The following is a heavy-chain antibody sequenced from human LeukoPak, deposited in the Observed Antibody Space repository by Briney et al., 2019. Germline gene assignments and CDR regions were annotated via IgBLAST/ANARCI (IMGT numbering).Heavy chain of an antibody. V-gene: IGHV6-1*01. CDR1: GDSVSSNSAT. CDR3: ARVAEFVVDP. D-gene: IGHD2-21*01. Sequence: SQTLSLTCAISGDSVSSNSATWNWIRQSPSRGLEWLGRTYYRSKWYNDYAISVESRIIISPDTSKNQLSLQLNSVTAADTAVYYCARVAEFVVDPWGQGTLVTVSS. J-gene: IGHJ5*02. CDR2: TYYRSKWYN.